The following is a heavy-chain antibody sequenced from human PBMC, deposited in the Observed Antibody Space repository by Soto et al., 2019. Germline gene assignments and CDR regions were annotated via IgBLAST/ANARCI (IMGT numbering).Heavy chain of an antibody. CDR2: INHSGST. CDR1: GGSFSGYY. J-gene: IGHJ4*02. CDR3: ARAHYSSSSY. Sequence: PSETLSLTCAAYGGSFSGYYWSWIRQPPGKGLEWIGEINHSGSTNYNPSLKSRVTISVDTSKNQFSLKLSSVTAADTAVYYCARAHYSSSSYWGQGTLVTVSS. D-gene: IGHD6-13*01. V-gene: IGHV4-34*01.